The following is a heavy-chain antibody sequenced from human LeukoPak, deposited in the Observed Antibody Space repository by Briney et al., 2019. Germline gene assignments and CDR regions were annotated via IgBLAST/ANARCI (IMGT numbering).Heavy chain of an antibody. Sequence: GSSVKVSCKASGGTFSSYAISWVRQAPGQGLEWMGGIIPIFGTANYAQKFQGRVTITTDESTSTAYMELSRLRSEDTAVYYCAVESLGDSSGYRQGFDYWGQGTLVTVSS. D-gene: IGHD3-22*01. CDR3: AVESLGDSSGYRQGFDY. CDR2: IIPIFGTA. CDR1: GGTFSSYA. V-gene: IGHV1-69*05. J-gene: IGHJ4*02.